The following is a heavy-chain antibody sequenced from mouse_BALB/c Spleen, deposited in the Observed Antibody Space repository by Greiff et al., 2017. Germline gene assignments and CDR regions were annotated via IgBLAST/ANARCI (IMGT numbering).Heavy chain of an antibody. J-gene: IGHJ4*01. D-gene: IGHD2-3*01. CDR1: GFNIKDTY. CDR2: IDPANGNT. V-gene: IGHV14-3*02. CDR3: ASFYLLSMDY. Sequence: EVQLQQSGAELVKPGASVKLSCTASGFNIKDTYMHWVKQRPEQGLEWIGRIDPANGNTKYDPKFQGKATITADTSSNTAYLQLSSLTSEDTAVYYCASFYLLSMDYWGQGTSVTVSS.